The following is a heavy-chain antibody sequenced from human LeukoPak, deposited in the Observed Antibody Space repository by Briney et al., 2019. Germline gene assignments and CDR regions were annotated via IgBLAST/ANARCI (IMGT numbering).Heavy chain of an antibody. CDR3: TRRDYGYYYYGMDV. V-gene: IGHV3-49*03. CDR2: IRSKAYGGTT. J-gene: IGHJ6*02. CDR1: GFTFGDYA. Sequence: PGGSLRLSCTASGFTFGDYAMSWFRQAPGKGLEWVGFIRSKAYGGTTECAASVKGRFTISRDDSNSIAYLQMNSLKTEDTAVYYCTRRDYGYYYYGMDVWGQGTTVTVSS. D-gene: IGHD4-17*01.